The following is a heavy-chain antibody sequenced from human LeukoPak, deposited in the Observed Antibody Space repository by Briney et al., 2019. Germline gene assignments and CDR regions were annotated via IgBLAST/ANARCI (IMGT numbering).Heavy chain of an antibody. D-gene: IGHD3-3*01. CDR2: IYYSGST. CDR1: GGSISSSSYY. Sequence: SETLSLTCTVSGGSISSSSYYWGWIRQPPGKGLEWIGSIYYSGSTYYNPSLKSRVTISVDTSKNQFSLKLSSVTAADTAVYYCAGESGYRAEFDYWGQGTLVTVSS. CDR3: AGESGYRAEFDY. J-gene: IGHJ4*02. V-gene: IGHV4-39*07.